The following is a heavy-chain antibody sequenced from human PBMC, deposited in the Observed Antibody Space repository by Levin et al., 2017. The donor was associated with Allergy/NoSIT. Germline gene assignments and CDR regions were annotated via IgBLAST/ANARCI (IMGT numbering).Heavy chain of an antibody. Sequence: GESLKISCAASGFTFTSYSMNWVRQAPGKGLEWVSSVSSASTYIYYADSVKGRFIISRDNAKNSLSVQMNSLRAEDTAVYYCARSYCTGGSCYWDAFDIWGQGTMVTVSS. D-gene: IGHD2-15*01. CDR2: VSSASTYI. CDR3: ARSYCTGGSCYWDAFDI. J-gene: IGHJ3*02. V-gene: IGHV3-21*01. CDR1: GFTFTSYS.